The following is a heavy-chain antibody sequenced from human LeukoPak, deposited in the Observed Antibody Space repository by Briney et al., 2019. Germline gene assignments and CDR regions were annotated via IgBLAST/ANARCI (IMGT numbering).Heavy chain of an antibody. CDR1: GFYVSSAW. CDR3: ARDLRSNTFSDYYGVDV. D-gene: IGHD2-15*01. CDR2: INKDGSEE. J-gene: IGHJ6*02. Sequence: LTGGSLRLSCAASGFYVSSAWMRWVRQSPGKGLEWVANINKDGSEEYYVDSVRGRFTISRDNGKNSLNLQMNSLRVEDTAVYYCARDLRSNTFSDYYGVDVWGQGTTVIVSS. V-gene: IGHV3-7*01.